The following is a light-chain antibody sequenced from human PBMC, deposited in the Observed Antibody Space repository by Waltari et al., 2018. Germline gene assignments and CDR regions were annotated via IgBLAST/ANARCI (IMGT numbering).Light chain of an antibody. J-gene: IGLJ1*01. CDR3: GAWDDSLNGYV. CDR2: SDN. V-gene: IGLV1-44*01. Sequence: QSVLTQPPSASGTHGQRVAISCSGSSSNIETNTVNWYQQLPGTAPKLLIYSDNQRPSGVPDRFSGSKSGTSASLAISGLQSEDEADYYCGAWDDSLNGYVFGTGTKVTVL. CDR1: SSNIETNT.